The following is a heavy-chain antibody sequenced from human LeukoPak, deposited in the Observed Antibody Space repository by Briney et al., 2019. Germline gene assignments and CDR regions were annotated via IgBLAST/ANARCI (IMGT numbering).Heavy chain of an antibody. CDR1: GYTFSSYA. CDR2: ISSDGRIT. D-gene: IGHD6-19*01. J-gene: IGHJ5*02. CDR3: ARVSGWYWFDQ. Sequence: GGSLRLSCEGSGYTFSSYAMHWVRQAPGKGLEYVAAISSDGRITYLANFVKGRFTISRDNSKNTLYLQMGSLRTEDMAVYYCARVSGWYWFDQWGQGTLVTVSS. V-gene: IGHV3-64*01.